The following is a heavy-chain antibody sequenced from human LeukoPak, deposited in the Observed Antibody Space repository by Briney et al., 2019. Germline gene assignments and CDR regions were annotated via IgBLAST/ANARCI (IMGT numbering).Heavy chain of an antibody. CDR3: TIQLWLPY. J-gene: IGHJ4*02. CDR2: INHSGST. V-gene: IGHV4-34*01. Sequence: SETLSLTCAVYGGSFSGYYWSWIRQPPGKGLEWIGEINHSGSTNHNPSLKSRVTISVDTSKNQFSLKLSSVTAADTAVYYCTIQLWLPYWGQGTLVTVSS. D-gene: IGHD5-18*01. CDR1: GGSFSGYY.